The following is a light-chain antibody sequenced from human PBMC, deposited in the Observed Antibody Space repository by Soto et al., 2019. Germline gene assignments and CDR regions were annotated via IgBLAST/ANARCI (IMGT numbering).Light chain of an antibody. CDR1: QSVSSF. Sequence: EIVLTQSPATLSLSPGERATLSCRASQSVSSFLAWYQQKPGQAPRLLIYDVSHRATGIPTRFRGSGSGTDFTLTISSLEPEDFAVYYCQQYGSSPLTFGGGTKVEIK. CDR3: QQYGSSPLT. V-gene: IGKV3-11*01. J-gene: IGKJ4*01. CDR2: DVS.